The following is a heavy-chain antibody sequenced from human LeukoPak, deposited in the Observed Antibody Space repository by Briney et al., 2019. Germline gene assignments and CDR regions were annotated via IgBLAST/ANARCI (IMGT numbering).Heavy chain of an antibody. V-gene: IGHV1-69*05. Sequence: SVNVSCKASGGTFSSYAISWVRPAPGQGLEWMGGIIPIFGTANYAQKFQGRVTITTDESTSTAYMELSSLRSEDTAVYYCARDCSSTSCYSGDYWGQGTLVTVSS. D-gene: IGHD2-2*01. CDR1: GGTFSSYA. CDR3: ARDCSSTSCYSGDY. CDR2: IIPIFGTA. J-gene: IGHJ4*02.